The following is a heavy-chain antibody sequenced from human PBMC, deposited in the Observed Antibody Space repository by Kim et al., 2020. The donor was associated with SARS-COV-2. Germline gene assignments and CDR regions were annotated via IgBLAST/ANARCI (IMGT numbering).Heavy chain of an antibody. Sequence: GGSLRLSCAASGFTFSSYAMHWVRQAPGKGLEWVAVISYDGSNKYYADSVKGRFTISRDNSKNTLYLQMNSLRAEDTAVYYCARGRRRGGGYFDYWGQGTLVTVSS. V-gene: IGHV3-30-3*01. D-gene: IGHD2-15*01. CDR1: GFTFSSYA. CDR3: ARGRRRGGGYFDY. J-gene: IGHJ4*02. CDR2: ISYDGSNK.